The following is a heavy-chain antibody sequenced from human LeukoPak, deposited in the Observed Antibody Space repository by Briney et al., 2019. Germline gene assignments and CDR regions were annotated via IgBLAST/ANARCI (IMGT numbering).Heavy chain of an antibody. Sequence: GGSLRLSCAASGFTFSSYAMKWVRQAPGKGLEWVSSISSSSSYIYYADSVKGRFTISRDNAKNSLYLQMNSLRAEDTAVYYCARNSGWEYYYGMDVWGQGTTVTVSS. J-gene: IGHJ6*02. CDR2: ISSSSSYI. D-gene: IGHD6-19*01. V-gene: IGHV3-21*01. CDR3: ARNSGWEYYYGMDV. CDR1: GFTFSSYA.